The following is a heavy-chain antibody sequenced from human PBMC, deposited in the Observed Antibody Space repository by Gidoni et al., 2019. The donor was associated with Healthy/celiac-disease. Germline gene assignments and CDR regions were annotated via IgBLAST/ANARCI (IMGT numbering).Heavy chain of an antibody. J-gene: IGHJ4*02. CDR1: GFTFSSYG. CDR2: IWYDGSNK. Sequence: QVQLVESGGGVVQPGRSLRLSCAASGFTFSSYGMHWVRQAPGKGLEWVAVIWYDGSNKYYADSVKGRFTISRDNSKNTLYLQMNSLRAEDTAVYYCARDFGYCSSTSCYVWSYFDYWGQGTLVTVSS. CDR3: ARDFGYCSSTSCYVWSYFDY. D-gene: IGHD2-2*03. V-gene: IGHV3-33*01.